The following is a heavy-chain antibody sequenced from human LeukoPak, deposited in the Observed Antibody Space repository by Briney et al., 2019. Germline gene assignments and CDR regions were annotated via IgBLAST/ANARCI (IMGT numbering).Heavy chain of an antibody. Sequence: SETLSLTCTVSGGSISSYYWSWIRQPPGKGLEWIGSINYSGNTYYNVSPKSRVNISIDTSKSQFFLKMKSVTAADTALYYCAREGLGKPFDCWGQGTLVTVAS. D-gene: IGHD7-27*01. V-gene: IGHV4-59*12. J-gene: IGHJ4*02. CDR2: INYSGNT. CDR1: GGSISSYY. CDR3: AREGLGKPFDC.